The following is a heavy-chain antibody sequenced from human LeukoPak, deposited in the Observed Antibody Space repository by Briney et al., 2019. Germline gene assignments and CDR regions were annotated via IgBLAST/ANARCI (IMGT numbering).Heavy chain of an antibody. V-gene: IGHV4-59*08. J-gene: IGHJ2*01. CDR2: IYYSGST. CDR1: GGSISSYY. CDR3: ARQGGGFWYFDL. D-gene: IGHD6-25*01. Sequence: SETLSLTCTVSGGSISSYYWSWIRQPPGKGLEWIGYIYYSGSTNYDPSLKSRATISVDTSKNQFSLKLSSVTAADTAVYYCARQGGGFWYFDLWGRGTLVTVSS.